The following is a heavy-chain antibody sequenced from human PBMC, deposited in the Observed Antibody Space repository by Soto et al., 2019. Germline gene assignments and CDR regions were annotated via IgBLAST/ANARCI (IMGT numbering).Heavy chain of an antibody. D-gene: IGHD3-10*01. CDR1: CGPISSSSYY. J-gene: IGHJ6*03. V-gene: IGHV4-39*01. Sequence: CTVSCGPISSSSYYLGWIRQPPGKGLEWIGSIYYSGSTYYNPSLKSRVTISVDTSKNQFSLKLSSVTAADTAVYYCASGHGSGSYYYYYYMDVWGKGTTVTVSS. CDR2: IYYSGST. CDR3: ASGHGSGSYYYYYYMDV.